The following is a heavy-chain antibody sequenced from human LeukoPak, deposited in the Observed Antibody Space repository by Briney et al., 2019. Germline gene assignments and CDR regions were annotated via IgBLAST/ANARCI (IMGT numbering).Heavy chain of an antibody. Sequence: PSETLSLTCTVSGGSIISYYWSWIGQPPGKGLEGIGYIYYSGSTNYNPSLKSRVTISVDTAKNQFSLRLSSVTAADAAVGYGARGTGAYYYHYMDVWGKGTTVTVSS. CDR1: GGSIISYY. V-gene: IGHV4-59*01. D-gene: IGHD7-27*01. J-gene: IGHJ6*03. CDR3: ARGTGAYYYHYMDV. CDR2: IYYSGST.